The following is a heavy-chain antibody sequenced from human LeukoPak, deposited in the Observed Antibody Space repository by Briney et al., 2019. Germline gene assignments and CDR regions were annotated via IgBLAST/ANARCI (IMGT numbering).Heavy chain of an antibody. V-gene: IGHV3-30*03. Sequence: GGSLRLSCAVSGFTFNSHHMHWVRQAPNKGLDWVAVAPHDGTSPSHAASVNGRFTISRDNSKDTVFLQMGSLRVDDTAIYYCARQSLGASGLDHWGQGVLVTVSS. J-gene: IGHJ4*02. CDR2: APHDGTSP. CDR3: ARQSLGASGLDH. CDR1: GFTFNSHH. D-gene: IGHD1-26*01.